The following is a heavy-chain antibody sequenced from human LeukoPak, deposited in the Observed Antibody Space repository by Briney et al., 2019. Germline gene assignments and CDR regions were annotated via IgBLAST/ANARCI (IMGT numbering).Heavy chain of an antibody. J-gene: IGHJ4*02. D-gene: IGHD2-21*02. CDR3: AKSSAVTGPFDY. CDR1: GGPISSGGYS. CDR2: IYHSGST. Sequence: SETLSLTCAVSGGPISSGGYSWSWIRQSPGKGLEWIGYIYHSGSTYYNPSLKSRVTISVDRSKNQFSLKLSSVTAADTAVYYCAKSSAVTGPFDYWGQGTLVTVSP. V-gene: IGHV4-30-2*06.